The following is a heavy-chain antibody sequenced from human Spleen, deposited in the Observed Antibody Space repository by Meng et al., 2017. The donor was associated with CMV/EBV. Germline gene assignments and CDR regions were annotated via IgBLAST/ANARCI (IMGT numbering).Heavy chain of an antibody. CDR3: ARERITMIVGGAHIDY. J-gene: IGHJ4*02. V-gene: IGHV4-4*07. CDR1: GGSISSDY. D-gene: IGHD3-22*01. Sequence: VQVRVSRPDTWNPSAPLPLTSTLSGGSISSDYRSWLRQPAGKGLEWIGRIYTSGSTTYNPSLKSRVTMSVDTSKNQFSLKLSSVTAADTAVYYCARERITMIVGGAHIDYWGQGTLVTVSS. CDR2: IYTSGST.